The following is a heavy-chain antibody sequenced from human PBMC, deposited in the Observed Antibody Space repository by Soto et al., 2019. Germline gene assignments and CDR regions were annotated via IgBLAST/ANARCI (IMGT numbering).Heavy chain of an antibody. CDR2: IIPIFGTA. CDR1: GGTFSSYA. D-gene: IGHD3-10*01. V-gene: IGHV1-69*01. Sequence: KVSCKASGGTFSSYAISWVRQAPGQGLEWMGGIIPIFGTANYAQKFQGRVTITADESTSTAYMELSSLRSEDTAVYYCARDGGSGSYYNPYYFDYWGQGTLVTVSS. J-gene: IGHJ4*02. CDR3: ARDGGSGSYYNPYYFDY.